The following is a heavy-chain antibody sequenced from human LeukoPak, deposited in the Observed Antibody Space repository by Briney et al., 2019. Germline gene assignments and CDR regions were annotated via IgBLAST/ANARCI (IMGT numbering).Heavy chain of an antibody. D-gene: IGHD6-19*01. CDR1: GFTFGDYA. Sequence: GGSLRLSCVASGFTFGDYAMHWVRQAPGKGLEWVSGISWNSGSIGYADSVKGRFTISRDNAKNSLYLQMNSLRAEDTALYYCAKDMGSGWTPDAFDIWGQGTMVTVSS. CDR2: ISWNSGSI. J-gene: IGHJ3*02. CDR3: AKDMGSGWTPDAFDI. V-gene: IGHV3-9*01.